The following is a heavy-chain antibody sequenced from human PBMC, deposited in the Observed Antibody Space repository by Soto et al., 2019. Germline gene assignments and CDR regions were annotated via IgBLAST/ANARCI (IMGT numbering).Heavy chain of an antibody. CDR3: AKGGPSSGRWYPGVD. CDR2: ISGSGGST. D-gene: IGHD5-12*01. J-gene: IGHJ4*02. CDR1: GFTFSNYV. Sequence: EVQLLESGGGLVQPGGSLRLSCAASGFTFSNYVMTWVRQAPGKGLEWVSGISGSGGSTYYTDSVKGRFTISRDNSKNTLDVRMNSLRAEDTAVYYCAKGGPSSGRWYPGVDWGQGTLVTVSS. V-gene: IGHV3-23*01.